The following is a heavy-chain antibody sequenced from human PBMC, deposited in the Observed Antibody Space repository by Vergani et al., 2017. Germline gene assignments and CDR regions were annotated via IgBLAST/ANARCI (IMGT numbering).Heavy chain of an antibody. CDR2: INSGGST. Sequence: EVQLVESGGGLVQPGGSLRLSCAVSGFTVSSNYMSWVRQAPGKGLEWVSVINSGGSTYYADSVKGRFTISRDNSKNTLYLQMNSLRGEDTAVYYCARFGSSGWYGDYWGQGTLVTVSS. CDR1: GFTVSSNY. CDR3: ARFGSSGWYGDY. J-gene: IGHJ4*02. V-gene: IGHV3-66*02. D-gene: IGHD6-13*01.